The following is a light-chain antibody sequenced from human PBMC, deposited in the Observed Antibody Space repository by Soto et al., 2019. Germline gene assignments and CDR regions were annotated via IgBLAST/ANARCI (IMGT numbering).Light chain of an antibody. CDR3: QQYGSSPLT. V-gene: IGKV3-20*01. CDR2: GAS. Sequence: EIVLTQSPGTLSLSPGERATLSCRASHSVSSTYLAWYQQKPGQAPRLLIYGASSRATDIPDRFSGSGSGTDFTLTISRLEPVDSAVYYCQQYGSSPLTFGGGTKVEIK. J-gene: IGKJ4*01. CDR1: HSVSSTY.